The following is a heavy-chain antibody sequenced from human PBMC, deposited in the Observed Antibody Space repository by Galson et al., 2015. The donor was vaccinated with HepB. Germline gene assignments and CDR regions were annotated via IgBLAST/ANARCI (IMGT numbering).Heavy chain of an antibody. J-gene: IGHJ5*02. Sequence: SVKVSCKASGGTFSSYAISWVRQAPGQGLEWMGGIIPIFGTANYAQKFQGRVTITADESTSTAYMELSSLRSEDTAVYYCALNGETPSGTRDRWPFDPWGQGTLVTVSS. D-gene: IGHD3-10*01. CDR3: ALNGETPSGTRDRWPFDP. CDR2: IIPIFGTA. CDR1: GGTFSSYA. V-gene: IGHV1-69*13.